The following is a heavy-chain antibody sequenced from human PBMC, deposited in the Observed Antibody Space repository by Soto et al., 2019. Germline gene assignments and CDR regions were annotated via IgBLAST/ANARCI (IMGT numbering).Heavy chain of an antibody. CDR1: GGSISSYY. D-gene: IGHD3-22*01. CDR2: IYYSGST. J-gene: IGHJ6*02. V-gene: IGHV4-59*01. CDR3: ATSGSEYYYYYYGMDV. Sequence: QVQLQESGPGLVKPSETLSLTCTVSGGSISSYYWSWIRQPPRKGLEWIGYIYYSGSTNYNPSLKSRVTISVDTSKNQFSLKLSSVTAADTAVYYCATSGSEYYYYYYGMDVWGPGTTVTVSS.